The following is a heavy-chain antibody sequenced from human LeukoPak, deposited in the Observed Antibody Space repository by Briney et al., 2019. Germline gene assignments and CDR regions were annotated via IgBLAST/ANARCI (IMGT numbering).Heavy chain of an antibody. Sequence: SETLSLTCTVSGGSIRSSSYYWGWIRQPPGKGLEWIGSIYYSGSTYYNPSLKSRVTISVDTSKNQFSLKLSSVTAADTAVYHCARDIVVVPAAIELFDYWGQGTLVTVSS. CDR1: GGSIRSSSYY. V-gene: IGHV4-39*01. CDR3: ARDIVVVPAAIELFDY. CDR2: IYYSGST. D-gene: IGHD2-2*01. J-gene: IGHJ4*02.